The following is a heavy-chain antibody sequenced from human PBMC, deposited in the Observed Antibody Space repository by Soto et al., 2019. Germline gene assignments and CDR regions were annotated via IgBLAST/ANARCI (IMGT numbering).Heavy chain of an antibody. CDR3: AREGDILTMGFDY. D-gene: IGHD3-9*01. J-gene: IGHJ4*02. CDR1: GGTFSSYA. V-gene: IGHV1-69*13. Sequence: GASVKVSCKASGGTFSSYAISWVRQAPGQGLEWMGGIIPIFGTANYAQKFQGRVTITADESTSTAYMELSSLRSEDTAVYYCAREGDILTMGFDYWGQGTLVTVSS. CDR2: IIPIFGTA.